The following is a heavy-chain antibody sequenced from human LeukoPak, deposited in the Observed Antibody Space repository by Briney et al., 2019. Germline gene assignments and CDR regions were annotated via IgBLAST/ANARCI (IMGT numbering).Heavy chain of an antibody. CDR3: ARDGSDGDYFDY. J-gene: IGHJ4*02. D-gene: IGHD3-10*01. CDR2: ISSSSSYI. V-gene: IGHV3-21*01. Sequence: TGGSLRLSCAASGFTFSSYSMNWVRQAPGKGLEWVSSISSSSSYIYYADSVKGRFTISRDNAKNSLYLQMNSLRAEDTAVYYCARDGSDGDYFDYWGQGTLVTVSS. CDR1: GFTFSSYS.